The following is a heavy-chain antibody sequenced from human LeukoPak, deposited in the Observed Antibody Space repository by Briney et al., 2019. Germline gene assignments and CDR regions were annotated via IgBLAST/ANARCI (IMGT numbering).Heavy chain of an antibody. D-gene: IGHD6-13*01. V-gene: IGHV4-39*01. CDR3: ARRGITYSSSFFEF. J-gene: IGHJ4*02. CDR1: GGSISGGKDF. Sequence: SETLSLTCTVSGGSISGGKDFWGWIRQPPGKGLEWIGSIFYSGSTYYNPSLKSRVAISVDTSRNEFSLKVMSATVADTAVYYCARRGITYSSSFFEFWGQGALVTVSS. CDR2: IFYSGST.